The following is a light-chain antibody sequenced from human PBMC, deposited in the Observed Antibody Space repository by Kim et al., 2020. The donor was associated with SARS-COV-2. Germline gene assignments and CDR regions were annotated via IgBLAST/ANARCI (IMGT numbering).Light chain of an antibody. CDR2: DAS. J-gene: IGKJ1*01. V-gene: IGKV1-5*01. CDR1: QTSSNW. Sequence: LSASVGDRVTITCRASQTSSNWLAWYQQKPGRAPKLLIYDASILGSGVPSRFSGSGSGTEFTLTISSLQPYDFATYYCQHYNSYSFGQGTKVDIK. CDR3: QHYNSYS.